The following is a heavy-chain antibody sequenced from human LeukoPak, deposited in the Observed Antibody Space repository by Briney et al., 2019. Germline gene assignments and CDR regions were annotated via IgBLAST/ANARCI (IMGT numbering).Heavy chain of an antibody. CDR3: ARDSPKPRSAFDI. J-gene: IGHJ3*02. D-gene: IGHD2-21*01. Sequence: SWVRQPPGKGLEWIGYIYYSGSTYYNPSLKSRVTISVDTSKDQFSLKLSSVTAADTAVYYCARDSPKPRSAFDIWGQGTMVTVSS. CDR2: IYYSGST. V-gene: IGHV4-30-4*08.